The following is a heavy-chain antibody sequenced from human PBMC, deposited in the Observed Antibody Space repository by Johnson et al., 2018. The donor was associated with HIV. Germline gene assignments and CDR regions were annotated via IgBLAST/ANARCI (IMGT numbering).Heavy chain of an antibody. CDR2: ISYHGTNK. CDR1: GFTVSRNY. J-gene: IGHJ3*02. Sequence: QVQVLESGGGLVQPGGSLRLSCAASGFTVSRNYMNWVRQAPGKGLEWVAVISYHGTNKYYPDSVKGRFTISRDNSKNTLYLQMNSLRAKDTAVYYCARPHGPYSSNLNAFDIWGQGTMVTVSS. CDR3: ARPHGPYSSNLNAFDI. V-gene: IGHV3-30-3*01. D-gene: IGHD6-13*01.